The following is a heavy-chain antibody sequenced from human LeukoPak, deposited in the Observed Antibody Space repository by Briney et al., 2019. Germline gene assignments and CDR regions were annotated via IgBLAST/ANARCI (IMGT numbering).Heavy chain of an antibody. J-gene: IGHJ5*02. D-gene: IGHD6-19*01. CDR2: FHPEDGET. CDR3: AIVLAVGVVDWFDT. V-gene: IGHV1-24*01. CDR1: GSMFTELS. Sequence: ASVKVSCKVSGSMFTELSMHWVRQAPGKGLEWMGGFHPEDGETIYAQKFQGRVTMTEDSSTDTAYMELSSLRSEDTAVYYCAIVLAVGVVDWFDTWGQGTLVTVSS.